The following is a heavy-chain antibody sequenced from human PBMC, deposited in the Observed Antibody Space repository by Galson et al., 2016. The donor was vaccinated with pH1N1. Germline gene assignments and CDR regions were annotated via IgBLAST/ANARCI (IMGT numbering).Heavy chain of an antibody. Sequence: TLSPTCTVSGGPISGGGTCWTWVRQSPWKGLEWIGDISHSGSTSRNPSLKSRLTLSVDTSNNQFSLRLNSVTAAETAIYYCARDRSVLRYFDWLPNWFDPWGQGALVTVSS. CDR2: ISHSGST. CDR3: ARDRSVLRYFDWLPNWFDP. J-gene: IGHJ5*02. D-gene: IGHD3-9*01. V-gene: IGHV4-31*03. CDR1: GGPISGGGTC.